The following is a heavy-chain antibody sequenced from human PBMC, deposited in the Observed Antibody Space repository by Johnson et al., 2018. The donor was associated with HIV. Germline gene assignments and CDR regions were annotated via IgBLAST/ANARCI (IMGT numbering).Heavy chain of an antibody. D-gene: IGHD6-19*01. Sequence: VQLVESGGGLVQPGGSLRLYCAASGFTVSSNYMSWVRQARGKGLEWVSVIYSGGTTYYADSVKGRFTISRDNSKNTLFLLMSSLRADDTAVYYCARVRRSGWSDNDAFDIWGQGTMVTVSS. CDR2: IYSGGTT. V-gene: IGHV3-66*02. J-gene: IGHJ3*02. CDR1: GFTVSSNY. CDR3: ARVRRSGWSDNDAFDI.